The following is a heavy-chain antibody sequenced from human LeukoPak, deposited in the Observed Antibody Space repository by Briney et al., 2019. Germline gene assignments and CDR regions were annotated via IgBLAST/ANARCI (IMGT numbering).Heavy chain of an antibody. J-gene: IGHJ3*02. CDR3: ANLPLSGGSGSYYNVWLSQTAVVDI. Sequence: GGSLRLSCAASGFTFDDYGMSWVRQAPGKGLEWVSGINWNGGSTGYADSVKGRFTISRDNAKNSLYLQMNSLRAEDTALYYCANLPLSGGSGSYYNVWLSQTAVVDIWGQGTMVTVSS. CDR1: GFTFDDYG. V-gene: IGHV3-20*04. CDR2: INWNGGST. D-gene: IGHD3-10*01.